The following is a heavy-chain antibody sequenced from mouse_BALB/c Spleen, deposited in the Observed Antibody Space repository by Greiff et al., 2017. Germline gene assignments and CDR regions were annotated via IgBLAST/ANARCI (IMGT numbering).Heavy chain of an antibody. J-gene: IGHJ4*01. CDR1: GFSLTGYG. CDR2: IWGDGST. D-gene: IGHD1-2*01. V-gene: IGHV2-6-7*01. Sequence: QVHVKQSGPGLVAPSQSLSITCTVSGFSLTGYGVNWVRQPPGKGLEWLGMIWGDGSTDYNSALKSRLSISKDNSKSQVFLKMNSLQTDDTARYYCARDTTATFYYAMDYWGQGTSVPFPS. CDR3: ARDTTATFYYAMDY.